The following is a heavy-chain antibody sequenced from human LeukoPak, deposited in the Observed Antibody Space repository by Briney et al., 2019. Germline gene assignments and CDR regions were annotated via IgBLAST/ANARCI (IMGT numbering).Heavy chain of an antibody. J-gene: IGHJ4*02. Sequence: GGSLRLSCAASGFTFSSYAMSWVRQAPGKGLEWVSAISGSGGSTYYADSVKGRFTISRDNSKNTLYLQMNSLRAEDTAVYYCAKDLGSGSYYNPFDYWGQGTLVTVSS. CDR3: AKDLGSGSYYNPFDY. CDR2: ISGSGGST. CDR1: GFTFSSYA. V-gene: IGHV3-23*01. D-gene: IGHD3-10*01.